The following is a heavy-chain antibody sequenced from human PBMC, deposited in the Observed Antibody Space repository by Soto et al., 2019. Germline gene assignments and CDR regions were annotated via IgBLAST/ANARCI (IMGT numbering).Heavy chain of an antibody. V-gene: IGHV1-69*13. CDR2: IIPMFGTA. J-gene: IGHJ6*02. CDR1: GGTLGSYA. CDR3: ARSYCSGGSCYSWRQYYYAMDV. Sequence: SVKVSCKASGGTLGSYAINWVRQAPGQGLEWMGGIIPMFGTANYAQKFQGRVTITADESTSTAYMELSSLRSEDTAVYYCARSYCSGGSCYSWRQYYYAMDVWGQGTAVTVSS. D-gene: IGHD2-15*01.